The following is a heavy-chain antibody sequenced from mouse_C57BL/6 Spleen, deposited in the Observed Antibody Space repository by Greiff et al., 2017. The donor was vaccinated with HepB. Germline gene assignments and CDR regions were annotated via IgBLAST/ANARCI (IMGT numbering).Heavy chain of an antibody. Sequence: VQLQQSGPELVKPGASVKISCKASGYSFSSSWMNWVKQRPGKGLEWIGRIYPGDGDTNYNGKFKGKATLTADKSSSTAYMQLSSLTSEASAVYFCARTPYYYGSSYWYFDVWGTGTTVTVSS. D-gene: IGHD1-1*01. J-gene: IGHJ1*03. CDR1: GYSFSSSW. V-gene: IGHV1-82*01. CDR3: ARTPYYYGSSYWYFDV. CDR2: IYPGDGDT.